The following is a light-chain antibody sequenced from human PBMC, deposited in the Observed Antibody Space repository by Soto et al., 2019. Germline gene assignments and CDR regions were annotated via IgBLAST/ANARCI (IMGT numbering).Light chain of an antibody. Sequence: EIVLTQSPATLSLSPGERATLSCRASQSVSSYLAWYQQKPGQAPRLLIYDASNRATGIAAKFSGRGSATDFSLTISSLEPEDFAVYYCQQDTNPCTFGAG. CDR1: QSVSSY. CDR3: QQDTNPCT. J-gene: IGKJ4*01. V-gene: IGKV3-11*01. CDR2: DAS.